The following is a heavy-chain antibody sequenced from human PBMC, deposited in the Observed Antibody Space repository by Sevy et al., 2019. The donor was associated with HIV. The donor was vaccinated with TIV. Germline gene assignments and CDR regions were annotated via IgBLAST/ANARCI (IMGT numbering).Heavy chain of an antibody. CDR3: AIPAHTWVRGGTEGFWDY. J-gene: IGHJ4*02. Sequence: GGSLRLSCATSGFTVSSNYMTWVRQAPGKGLEWVSVIYSGGNTYYADSVRGRVTISSDNSKNRLYLQMNSLRVDDTAVYCCAIPAHTWVRGGTEGFWDYWGQGTLVTVSS. CDR2: IYSGGNT. V-gene: IGHV3-53*01. D-gene: IGHD3-10*01. CDR1: GFTVSSNY.